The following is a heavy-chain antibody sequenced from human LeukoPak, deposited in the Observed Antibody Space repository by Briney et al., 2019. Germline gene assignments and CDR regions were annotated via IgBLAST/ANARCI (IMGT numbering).Heavy chain of an antibody. J-gene: IGHJ6*02. CDR2: IGGSGTST. V-gene: IGHV3-23*01. Sequence: GGSLRLSCVASGFTFSSYAMIWVRQAPGKGLEWVSAIGGSGTSTFYADSVKDRFTISRDNSKNTLYLQMNSLRAEDTAVYYCAKTSQGHPPYYCSMDVWGQGTTVTVSS. CDR3: AKTSQGHPPYYCSMDV. CDR1: GFTFSSYA.